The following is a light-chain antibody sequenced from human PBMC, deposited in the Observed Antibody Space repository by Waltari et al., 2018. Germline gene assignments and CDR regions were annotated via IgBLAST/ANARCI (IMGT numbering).Light chain of an antibody. J-gene: IGKJ2*01. CDR1: PSVSSRY. V-gene: IGKV3-20*01. CDR2: GAS. Sequence: EIVLTQSPGTLSLSPGERATLSCRASPSVSSRYLAWYQQKPGPAPRLLIYGASSRATGIPDRFSGSGSGTDFTLTISRLEPEDFAVYYCQQYGSSPYTFGQGTKLEIK. CDR3: QQYGSSPYT.